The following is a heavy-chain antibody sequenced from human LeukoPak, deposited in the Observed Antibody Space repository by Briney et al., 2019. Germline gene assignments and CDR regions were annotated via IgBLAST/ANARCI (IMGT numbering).Heavy chain of an antibody. J-gene: IGHJ4*02. CDR2: IYPGDSDT. Sequence: GESLKISCKGSGYSFTSYWIGWVRQLPGKGLEWTGIIYPGDSDTRYSPSFQGQVTISADKSISTAYLQWSSLKASDTAMYYCARLQMGDYGSAQGTFDYWGQGTLVTVSS. CDR1: GYSFTSYW. CDR3: ARLQMGDYGSAQGTFDY. V-gene: IGHV5-51*01. D-gene: IGHD3-10*01.